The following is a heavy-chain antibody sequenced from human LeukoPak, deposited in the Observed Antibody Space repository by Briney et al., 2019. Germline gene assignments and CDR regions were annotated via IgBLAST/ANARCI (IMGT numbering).Heavy chain of an antibody. CDR3: AKCRQYSSSLFDY. D-gene: IGHD6-6*01. CDR1: GFTFSSYA. J-gene: IGHJ4*02. CDR2: ISGSGAST. V-gene: IGHV3-23*01. Sequence: GGSLRLSCAASGFTFSSYAMSWVRQAPGKGLEWVSGISGSGASTYYADSVEGRFTISRDNSKNTLFLQVNSLRAEDTAIYYCAKCRQYSSSLFDYWGQGTLVTVSS.